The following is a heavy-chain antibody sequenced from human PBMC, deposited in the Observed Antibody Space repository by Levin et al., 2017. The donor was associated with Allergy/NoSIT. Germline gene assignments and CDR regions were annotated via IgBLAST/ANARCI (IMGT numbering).Heavy chain of an antibody. Sequence: QLGESLKISCAASGFTFSNYGMHWVRQAPGKGLEWLTVISDDGSDKYYGDSVKGRFTISRDNPQSTLYLQMNSLRPEDTAVYYCVRPYGNTPMDFRLSFWGQGTLVTVSS. J-gene: IGHJ4*02. CDR3: VRPYGNTPMDFRLSF. CDR1: GFTFSNYG. CDR2: ISDDGSDK. D-gene: IGHD5-18*01. V-gene: IGHV3-30*03.